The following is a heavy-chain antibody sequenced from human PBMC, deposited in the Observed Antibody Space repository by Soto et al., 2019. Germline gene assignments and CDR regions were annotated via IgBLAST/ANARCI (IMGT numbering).Heavy chain of an antibody. CDR3: AISSHSSTGFYYYGMDV. CDR1: GGTFSSYA. CDR2: IIPIFGTA. Sequence: QVQLVQSGAEVKKPGSSVKVSCKASGGTFSSYAISWVRQAPGQGLEWMGGIIPIFGTANYAQKFQGRVTITANESTSTGYIELSSLRSEDTAVYYCAISSHSSTGFYYYGMDVWGQGTTVIVSS. J-gene: IGHJ6*02. V-gene: IGHV1-69*12. D-gene: IGHD1-1*01.